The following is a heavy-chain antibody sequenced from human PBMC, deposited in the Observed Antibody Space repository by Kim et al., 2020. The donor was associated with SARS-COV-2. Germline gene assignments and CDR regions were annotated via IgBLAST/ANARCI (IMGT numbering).Heavy chain of an antibody. J-gene: IGHJ4*02. CDR3: ARARITMIVVVINYFDY. D-gene: IGHD3-22*01. Sequence: FQGRVTITRDTSASTAYMELSSLRSEDTAVYYCARARITMIVVVINYFDYWGQGTLVTVSS. V-gene: IGHV1-3*01.